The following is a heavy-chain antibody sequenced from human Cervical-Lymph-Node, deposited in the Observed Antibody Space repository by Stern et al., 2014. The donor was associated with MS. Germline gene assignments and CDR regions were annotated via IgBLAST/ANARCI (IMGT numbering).Heavy chain of an antibody. D-gene: IGHD2-21*02. Sequence: QMQLVQSGAEVKRPGSSVTVSCKSSGDTFSDHSISWVRRAPGHGLEWVGGIIPLFGAADYAQMFKGRLSITADESTTTAYMELSSLRSEDTAMYYCARGAYCGGDCYWGWFDSWGQGTLVTVSS. CDR1: GDTFSDHS. CDR3: ARGAYCGGDCYWGWFDS. V-gene: IGHV1-69*01. CDR2: IIPLFGAA. J-gene: IGHJ5*01.